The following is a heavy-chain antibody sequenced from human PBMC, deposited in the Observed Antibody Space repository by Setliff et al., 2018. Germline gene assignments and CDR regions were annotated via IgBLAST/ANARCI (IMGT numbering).Heavy chain of an antibody. CDR1: GGSISSASYY. Sequence: SETLSLTCTVSGGSISSASYYWSWIRQPAGKGLEWIGHIYTSWSSNYNPSLKSRVTMSVDTSKNQFSLKLSSVTAADTAVYYCARAISGWYSAHYYYMDVWGKGTTVTVSS. V-gene: IGHV4-61*09. CDR2: IYTSWSS. CDR3: ARAISGWYSAHYYYMDV. D-gene: IGHD6-19*01. J-gene: IGHJ6*03.